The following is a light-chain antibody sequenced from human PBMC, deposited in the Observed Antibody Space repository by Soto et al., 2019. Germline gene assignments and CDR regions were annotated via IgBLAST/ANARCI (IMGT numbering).Light chain of an antibody. Sequence: QSVLTQPPSVSGAPGQRVTISCTGSSSKIGAGYDVHWYQQLPGTAPKLLIYGNNNRPSGVPDRFSGSKSGTSASLAITGLQAEDEADYYCQSYDSSLSGYVVFGGGTKLTVL. CDR2: GNN. J-gene: IGLJ2*01. CDR1: SSKIGAGYD. CDR3: QSYDSSLSGYVV. V-gene: IGLV1-40*01.